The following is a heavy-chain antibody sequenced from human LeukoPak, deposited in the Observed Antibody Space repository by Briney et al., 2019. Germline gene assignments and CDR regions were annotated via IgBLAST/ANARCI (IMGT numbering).Heavy chain of an antibody. Sequence: SETLSLTCTVSGGSISSYYWSWVRQPPGKGVEGIGYIYYSGSTNYNPSLKSRVTISVDTSKNQFSLKLSSVTAADTAVYYCARHGVCSSTSCYTAYYYYGMDVWGQGTTVTVSS. CDR3: ARHGVCSSTSCYTAYYYYGMDV. CDR2: IYYSGST. J-gene: IGHJ6*02. V-gene: IGHV4-59*08. CDR1: GGSISSYY. D-gene: IGHD2-2*02.